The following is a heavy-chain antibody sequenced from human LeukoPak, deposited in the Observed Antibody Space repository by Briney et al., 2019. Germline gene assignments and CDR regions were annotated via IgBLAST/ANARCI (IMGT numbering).Heavy chain of an antibody. CDR1: GGSVSTSDYY. CDR3: ARVFDS. J-gene: IGHJ4*02. CDR2: VFYTGKT. Sequence: SETLSLTCTVSGGSVSTSDYYWRWIRQSPVKGLEWIGDVFYTGKTNYNPSLRGRATISIDTSKNQFSLKLTYVTAADSGVYYCARVFDSWGQGTLVTVSS. V-gene: IGHV4-39*07.